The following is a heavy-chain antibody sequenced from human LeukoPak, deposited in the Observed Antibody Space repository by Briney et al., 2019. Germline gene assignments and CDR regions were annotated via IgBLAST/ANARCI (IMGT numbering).Heavy chain of an antibody. CDR3: ARVMVRGVRFNGMDV. D-gene: IGHD3-10*01. V-gene: IGHV3-33*01. J-gene: IGHJ6*04. CDR2: IWYDGSNK. CDR1: GFTFSSYA. Sequence: GRSLRLSCAASGFTFSSYAMHWVRQAPGKGLEWVAVIWYDGSNKYYADSVKGRFTISRDNSKNTLYLQMNSLRAEDTAVYYCARVMVRGVRFNGMDVWGKGTTVTVSS.